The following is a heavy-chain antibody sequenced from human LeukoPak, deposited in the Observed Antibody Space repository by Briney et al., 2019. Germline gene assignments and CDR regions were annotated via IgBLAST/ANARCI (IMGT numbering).Heavy chain of an antibody. D-gene: IGHD6-13*01. CDR2: INNVASHI. Sequence: GGSLRLSCAASGFSISSSAMNWVRQAPGKGLEWVSSINNVASHIYYAGSVRGRFTISRDNAKNSVYLQMNSLRAEDTAVYYCAKDGIAAAGRAFDYWGQGTLVTVSS. CDR1: GFSISSSA. CDR3: AKDGIAAAGRAFDY. V-gene: IGHV3-21*01. J-gene: IGHJ4*02.